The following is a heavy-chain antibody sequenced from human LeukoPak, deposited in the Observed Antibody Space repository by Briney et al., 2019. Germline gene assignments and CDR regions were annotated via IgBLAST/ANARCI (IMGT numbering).Heavy chain of an antibody. D-gene: IGHD6-13*01. CDR2: LWYDGSKN. J-gene: IGHJ6*02. CDR1: GFTFSSHG. CDR3: ARDSQYSSSWWYYYYYGMDV. Sequence: PGGSLRLSCAASGFTFSSHGMHWVRQAPGKGLEWVATLWYDGSKNYYAESMKGRITISRDNSKNTLNLEMNSLRVEDTAVYYCARDSQYSSSWWYYYYYGMDVWGQGTTVTVSS. V-gene: IGHV3-33*01.